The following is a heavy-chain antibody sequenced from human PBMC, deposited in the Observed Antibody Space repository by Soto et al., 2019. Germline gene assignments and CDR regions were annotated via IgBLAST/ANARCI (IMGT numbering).Heavy chain of an antibody. Sequence: GGSLRLSCAASGFTFSSYSMNWVRQAPGKGLEWVSSISSSSSYIYYADSVKGRFTISRDNAKNSLYLQMNSLRAEDTAVYYCARDRGGQRFLEWLPNPRGMDVWGQGTTVTVSS. V-gene: IGHV3-21*01. D-gene: IGHD3-3*01. CDR1: GFTFSSYS. CDR3: ARDRGGQRFLEWLPNPRGMDV. J-gene: IGHJ6*02. CDR2: ISSSSSYI.